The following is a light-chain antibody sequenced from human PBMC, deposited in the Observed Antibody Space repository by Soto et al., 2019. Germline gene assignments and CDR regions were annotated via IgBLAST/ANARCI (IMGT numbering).Light chain of an antibody. CDR1: QSVYSD. Sequence: EVVMSQSKATLSVSPAERASLSCRASQSVYSDLAWYQQKPGQAPRLLIYAASTRATGVPARFSGGGSGTEFTLTCSSLQSEDFAIYYCQHYNIWWKFGQGTKVDIK. V-gene: IGKV3-15*01. J-gene: IGKJ1*01. CDR2: AAS. CDR3: QHYNIWWK.